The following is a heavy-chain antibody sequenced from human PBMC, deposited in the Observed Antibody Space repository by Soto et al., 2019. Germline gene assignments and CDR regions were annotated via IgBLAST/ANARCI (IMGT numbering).Heavy chain of an antibody. J-gene: IGHJ4*02. CDR3: ARDAFQYYDSDGRHAG. CDR1: GLTFRHYS. CDR2: ISTSSSPR. Sequence: PGGSLRLSCAASGLTFRHYSMHWVRQAPGKGLEWVAYISTSSSPRYYADSVKGRFTISRDNDRKSIYLEMSSLRGEDTAIYYCARDAFQYYDSDGRHAGWGPGXLVTVYS. V-gene: IGHV3-48*01. D-gene: IGHD3-16*01.